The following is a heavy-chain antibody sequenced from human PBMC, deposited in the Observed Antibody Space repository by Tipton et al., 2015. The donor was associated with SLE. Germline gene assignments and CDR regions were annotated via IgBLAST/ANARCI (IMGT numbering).Heavy chain of an antibody. CDR3: ARDSSRGFDY. Sequence: TLSLTCTVSGGSISSGSYYWSWIRQPAGKGLEWIGRIYTSGSTNYNPSLKSRVTISVDTSKNQFSLKLSSVTAADTAVYYCARDSSRGFDYWGQGTLVTVSS. V-gene: IGHV4-61*02. CDR1: GGSISSGSYY. J-gene: IGHJ4*02. D-gene: IGHD6-13*01. CDR2: IYTSGST.